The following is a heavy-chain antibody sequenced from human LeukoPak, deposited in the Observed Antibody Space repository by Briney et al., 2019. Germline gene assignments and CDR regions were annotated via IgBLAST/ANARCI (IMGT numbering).Heavy chain of an antibody. V-gene: IGHV3-23*01. CDR2: ISASGGET. J-gene: IGHJ4*02. CDR1: GLTFSSYS. Sequence: PGGSLRLSCVVSGLTFSSYSMTWVRQAPGKGLEWVSGISASGGETWYPDSVKGRFTISRDNAKNTLYLQMHSLRAEDTALYYCAKRAPYYFDYWGQGTLVTVSS. CDR3: AKRAPYYFDY.